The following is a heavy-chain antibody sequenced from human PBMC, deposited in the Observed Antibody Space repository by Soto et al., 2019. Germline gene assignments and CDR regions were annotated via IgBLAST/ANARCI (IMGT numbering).Heavy chain of an antibody. CDR1: GYTFTRYA. CDR2: IDAGNGNT. Sequence: ASVKVSCKASGYTFTRYAMHWVRQAPGQRLEWMGWIDAGNGNTKHSQKFQGRVTITSDTSASTAYMELSSLRSDDTAVYYCARLIGNSWLDSWGQGTLVTVSS. J-gene: IGHJ5*01. V-gene: IGHV1-3*01. CDR3: ARLIGNSWLDS. D-gene: IGHD2-8*01.